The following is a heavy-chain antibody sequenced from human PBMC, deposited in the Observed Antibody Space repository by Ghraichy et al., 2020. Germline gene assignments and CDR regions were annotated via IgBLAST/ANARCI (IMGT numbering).Heavy chain of an antibody. CDR1: GFTFSSYA. CDR2: ISGSGGST. J-gene: IGHJ4*02. Sequence: GGSLRLSCAASGFTFSSYAMSWVRQAPGKGLEWVSAISGSGGSTYYADSVKGRFTISRDNSKNTLYLQMNSLRAEDTAVYYCAKGGSKQWLVGYFDYWGQGTLVTVSS. V-gene: IGHV3-23*01. CDR3: AKGGSKQWLVGYFDY. D-gene: IGHD6-19*01.